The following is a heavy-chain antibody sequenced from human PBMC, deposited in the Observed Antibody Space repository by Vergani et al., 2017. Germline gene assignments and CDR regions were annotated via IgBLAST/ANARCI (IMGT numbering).Heavy chain of an antibody. D-gene: IGHD3-10*01. V-gene: IGHV3-21*01. CDR3: ARDTWFGELSDAFDI. Sequence: EVQLLESGGRLVQPGGSLRLSCVASGFAFSRYAMSWVRQAPGKGLEWVSSISSSSSYIYYADSVKGRFTISRDNAKNSLYLQMNSLRAEDTAVYYCARDTWFGELSDAFDIWGQGTMVTVSS. J-gene: IGHJ3*02. CDR2: ISSSSSYI. CDR1: GFAFSRYA.